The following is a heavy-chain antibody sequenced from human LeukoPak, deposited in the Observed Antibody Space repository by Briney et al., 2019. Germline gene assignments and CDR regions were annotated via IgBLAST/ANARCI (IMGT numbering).Heavy chain of an antibody. J-gene: IGHJ4*02. CDR2: IYTSGST. CDR3: ARFTVAGILSFDY. CDR1: GGSISSGSYY. Sequence: SETLSLTCTASGGSISSGSYYWSWIRQPAGKGLEWIGRIYTSGSTNYNPSLKSRVTISVDTSKNQFSLKLSSVTAADTAVYYCARFTVAGILSFDYWGQGTLVTVSS. V-gene: IGHV4-61*02. D-gene: IGHD6-19*01.